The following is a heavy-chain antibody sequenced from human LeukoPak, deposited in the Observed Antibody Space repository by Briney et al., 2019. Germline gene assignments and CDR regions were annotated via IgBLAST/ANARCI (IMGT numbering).Heavy chain of an antibody. J-gene: IGHJ4*02. D-gene: IGHD6-13*01. Sequence: PGGSLRLSCAASGFTFSDYYMSWIRQAPGKGLEWVSYISSSSSTIYYADSVKGRFTISRDNAKNSLYLQMNSLRAEDTAVYYCASRTGGAAAGPLYFDYWGQGTLVTVSS. CDR2: ISSSSSTI. CDR3: ASRTGGAAAGPLYFDY. V-gene: IGHV3-11*04. CDR1: GFTFSDYY.